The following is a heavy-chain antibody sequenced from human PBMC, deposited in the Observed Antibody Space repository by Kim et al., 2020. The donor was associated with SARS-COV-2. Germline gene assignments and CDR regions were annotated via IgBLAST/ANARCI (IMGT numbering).Heavy chain of an antibody. V-gene: IGHV5-51*01. CDR1: GYIFTSYW. CDR3: ARHSSSATMGVDS. CDR2: IYPGDSDT. D-gene: IGHD2-15*01. Sequence: GESLKISCKGSGYIFTSYWIGWVRQMPEKGLEWMGIIYPGDSDTRYSPSFRGQVTISVDKSIRTAYLQWNSLKASDTAIYYCARHSSSATMGVDSWGQGTLVTVS. J-gene: IGHJ4*02.